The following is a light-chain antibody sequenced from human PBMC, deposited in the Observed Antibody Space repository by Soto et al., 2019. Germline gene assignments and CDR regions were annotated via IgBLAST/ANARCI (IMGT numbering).Light chain of an antibody. J-gene: IGKJ1*01. Sequence: DVVMTQSPLSLRVTLGQPASISCRSSQILVHRETNTYLHWFHQRPGQSPRRLIYKVSNRESGVPDRFSGSGSGTDFTLKISRVEAEDVGVYYCMQGTHWPLTFGQGTKVEIK. CDR2: KVS. CDR1: QILVHRETNTY. CDR3: MQGTHWPLT. V-gene: IGKV2-30*02.